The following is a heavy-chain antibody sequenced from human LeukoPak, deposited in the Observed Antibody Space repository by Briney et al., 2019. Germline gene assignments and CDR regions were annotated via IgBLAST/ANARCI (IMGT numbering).Heavy chain of an antibody. V-gene: IGHV1-2*02. Sequence: GASVTVSCTASGYTFTVYYMHWVRQAPGQGLEWMGWINPNSGGTNYAQKFQGRVTMTRDTSISTAYMELSRLRSDDTAVYYCATDRNWNLDYWGQGTLVTVSS. CDR1: GYTFTVYY. D-gene: IGHD1-1*01. J-gene: IGHJ4*02. CDR2: INPNSGGT. CDR3: ATDRNWNLDY.